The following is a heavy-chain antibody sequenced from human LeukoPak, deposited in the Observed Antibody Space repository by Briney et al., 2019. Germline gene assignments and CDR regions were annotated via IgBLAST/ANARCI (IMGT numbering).Heavy chain of an antibody. J-gene: IGHJ6*02. CDR2: ISYDGSNK. Sequence: GGSLRLSCAASGFTFSSYGMHWVRQAPGKGLEWVAVISYDGSNKYYADSVKGRFTTARDNAKRSLYLQMNSLRAEDTAVYYCTRDPSFDSTLYYGMDVWGQGTTVTVSS. CDR3: TRDPSFDSTLYYGMDV. CDR1: GFTFSSYG. V-gene: IGHV3-30*03. D-gene: IGHD3-10*01.